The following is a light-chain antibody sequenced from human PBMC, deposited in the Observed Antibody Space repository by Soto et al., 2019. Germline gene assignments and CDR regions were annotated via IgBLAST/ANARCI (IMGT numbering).Light chain of an antibody. V-gene: IGKV1-33*01. J-gene: IGKJ4*01. CDR1: QAISNY. Sequence: DIQMTQSPSSLSASVGDRVTITCRASQAISNYLNWYQQKPGKAPALLIYEGSQLETGVPSRFSGSGSGTDFTFAINNLQPEDIGTYYCQQSDNVPLTFGGGTKVEIK. CDR2: EGS. CDR3: QQSDNVPLT.